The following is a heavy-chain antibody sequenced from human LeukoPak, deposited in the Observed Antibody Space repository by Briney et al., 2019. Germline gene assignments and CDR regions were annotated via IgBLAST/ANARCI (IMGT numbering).Heavy chain of an antibody. CDR1: GSSFSGYY. CDR2: IYYSGST. V-gene: IGHV4-59*01. CDR3: ARVKALWFGVDY. Sequence: SETLSLTCTVSGSSFSGYYWSWIRQPPGKGLEWIGNIYYSGSTNYNPSLKSRVTKSVDTSKNQFSLKLSSVTAADTAVYYCARVKALWFGVDYWGQGTLVTVSS. D-gene: IGHD3-10*01. J-gene: IGHJ4*02.